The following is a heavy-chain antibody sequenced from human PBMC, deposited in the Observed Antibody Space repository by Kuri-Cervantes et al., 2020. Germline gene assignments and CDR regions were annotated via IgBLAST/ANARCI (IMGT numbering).Heavy chain of an antibody. Sequence: ASVKVSCKASGYTFTGYSMHWVRQAPGQGLEWMGWINPNSGGTNYAQKFQGRVTMTRDTSISTAYMELSRLRSDDTAVYYCARSYDSSGLALDYWGQGTLVTVSS. J-gene: IGHJ4*02. CDR2: INPNSGGT. V-gene: IGHV1-2*02. CDR3: ARSYDSSGLALDY. D-gene: IGHD3-22*01. CDR1: GYTFTGYS.